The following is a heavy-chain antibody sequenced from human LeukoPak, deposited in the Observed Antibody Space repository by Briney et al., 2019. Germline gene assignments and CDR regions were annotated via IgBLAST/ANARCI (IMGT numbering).Heavy chain of an antibody. CDR2: IIPIFGTA. CDR3: ASRQQKYYYYYGMDV. V-gene: IGHV1-69*13. CDR1: GGTFSSHA. J-gene: IGHJ6*02. Sequence: SVKVSCKASGGTFSSHAISWVRQAPGQGLEWMGGIIPIFGTANYAQKFQGRVTITADESTSTAYMELSSLRSEDTAVYYCASRQQKYYYYYGMDVWGQGTTVTVSS.